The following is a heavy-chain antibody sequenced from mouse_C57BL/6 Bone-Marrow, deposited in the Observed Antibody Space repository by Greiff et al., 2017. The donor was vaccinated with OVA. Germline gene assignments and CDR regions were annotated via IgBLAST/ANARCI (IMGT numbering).Heavy chain of an antibody. D-gene: IGHD1-1*01. V-gene: IGHV1-26*01. Sequence: VQLQQSGPELVKPGASVKISCKASGYTFTDYYMNWVKQSHGKSLEWIGDINTNNGGTSYNQKFKGKATLTVDKSSSTAFMELLSLSSEDSSVYFFARGNYGPLDYWGQGTTLTVSS. CDR2: INTNNGGT. CDR1: GYTFTDYY. CDR3: ARGNYGPLDY. J-gene: IGHJ2*01.